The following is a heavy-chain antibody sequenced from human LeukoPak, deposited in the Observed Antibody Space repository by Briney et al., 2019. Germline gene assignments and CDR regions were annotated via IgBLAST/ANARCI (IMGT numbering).Heavy chain of an antibody. CDR2: IYYSGST. J-gene: IGHJ1*01. D-gene: IGHD3-22*01. CDR3: ARDGYYDSSGYSFQH. V-gene: IGHV4-59*01. Sequence: PSETLSLTCTVSGGSISSYYWSWIRQPPGKGLEWIGYIYYSGSTNYNPSLKSRVTISVDTSKNQFSLKLSSVTVADTAVYYCARDGYYDSSGYSFQHWGQGTLVTVSS. CDR1: GGSISSYY.